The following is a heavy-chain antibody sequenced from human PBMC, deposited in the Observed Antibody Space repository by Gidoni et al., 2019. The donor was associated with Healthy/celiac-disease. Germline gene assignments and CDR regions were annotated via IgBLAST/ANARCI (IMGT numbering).Heavy chain of an antibody. CDR3: AKGYCSGGSCPTGFDP. J-gene: IGHJ5*02. CDR2: ISGSGGST. D-gene: IGHD2-15*01. V-gene: IGHV3-23*01. CDR1: GFTFSSYA. Sequence: EVQLLESGGGLVQHGGSLRLSCAASGFTFSSYAMSWVRQAPGKGLGWVSAISGSGGSTYYADSVKGRFTISRDNSKNTLYLQMNSLRAEDTAVYYCAKGYCSGGSCPTGFDPWGQGTLVTVSS.